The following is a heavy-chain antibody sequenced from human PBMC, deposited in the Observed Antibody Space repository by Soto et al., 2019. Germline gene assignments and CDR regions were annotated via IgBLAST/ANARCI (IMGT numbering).Heavy chain of an antibody. V-gene: IGHV4-61*01. CDR1: GFFVSRGNYY. D-gene: IGHD3-3*01. Sequence: QVQLQESGPGLVKPSETLSLTCTISGFFVSRGNYYWTWIRPPPGKGLEWIGYVYYTGSTNFNPPPKSRVTISIDTSKNQFSLNLRSVTAADTAVYYCARGRPMSAPDSWGQGTLVTVSS. CDR2: VYYTGST. J-gene: IGHJ4*02. CDR3: ARGRPMSAPDS.